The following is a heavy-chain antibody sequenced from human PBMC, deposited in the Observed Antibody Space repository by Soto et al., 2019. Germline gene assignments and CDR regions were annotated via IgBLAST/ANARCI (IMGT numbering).Heavy chain of an antibody. Sequence: GGSLRLSCAASGFTFSSYAMHWVRQAPGKGLEWVAVISYDGSNKYYADSVKGRFTISRDNSKNTLYLQMNSLRDEDTAVYYCVRDLGCISTSCHAHFDFWGQGTLVTVSS. CDR3: VRDLGCISTSCHAHFDF. D-gene: IGHD2-2*01. J-gene: IGHJ4*02. CDR2: ISYDGSNK. V-gene: IGHV3-30-3*01. CDR1: GFTFSSYA.